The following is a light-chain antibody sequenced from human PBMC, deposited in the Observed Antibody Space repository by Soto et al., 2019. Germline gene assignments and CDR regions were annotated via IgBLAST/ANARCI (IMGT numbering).Light chain of an antibody. J-gene: IGLJ1*01. CDR1: NIGAYS. Sequence: VLTQPPSVSVAPGQTARISCGGNNIGAYSVYWYQQKPGQAPVLVVYDDTDRPSGVPERFSGSNSGNTATLTISSVEAGDEAAYYCQVWDSDSDPSYVFGTGTKLTVL. CDR3: QVWDSDSDPSYV. V-gene: IGLV3-21*02. CDR2: DDT.